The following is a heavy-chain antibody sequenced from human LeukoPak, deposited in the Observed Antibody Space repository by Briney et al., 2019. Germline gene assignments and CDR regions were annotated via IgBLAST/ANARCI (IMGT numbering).Heavy chain of an antibody. CDR3: LGYCSGGRCYSGGH. CDR1: GFTFSTYA. Sequence: GGSLRLSCAASGFTFSTYAMSWVRQAPGKGLEWVSTVSTSGGSTYYADSVKGRFTISRDNSKNTQYLQMNSLRAEDTAIYYCLGYCSGGRCYSGGHWGRGTLVTVSS. V-gene: IGHV3-23*01. D-gene: IGHD2-15*01. CDR2: VSTSGGST. J-gene: IGHJ4*02.